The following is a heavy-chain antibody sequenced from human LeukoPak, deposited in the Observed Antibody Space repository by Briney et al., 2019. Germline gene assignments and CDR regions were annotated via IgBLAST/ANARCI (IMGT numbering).Heavy chain of an antibody. CDR2: ISGSGGST. CDR1: GFTFSSYA. J-gene: IGHJ3*02. V-gene: IGHV3-23*01. Sequence: GGSLRLSCEASGFTFSSYAMSWVRQAPGKGLEWVSGISGSGGSTYYADSVKGRFTISRDNSKNTLYLQMNRLRAEDTAVYYCASHPDAFDIWGQGTMVTVSS. CDR3: ASHPDAFDI.